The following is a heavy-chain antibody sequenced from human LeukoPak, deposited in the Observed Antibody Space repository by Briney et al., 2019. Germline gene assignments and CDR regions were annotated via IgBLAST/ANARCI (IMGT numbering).Heavy chain of an antibody. D-gene: IGHD6-19*01. CDR3: ARDRGSGWYLYYMDV. CDR2: LGISGDYT. CDR1: GFTLSSYA. Sequence: PGGSLRLSCVASGFTLSSYAMSWVRQAPGKGLQWVSSLGISGDYTWYAGSVKGRFTISRDSSKNTLYLQMNSLGAEDTAVYCCARDRGSGWYLYYMDVWGKGTTVTVSS. V-gene: IGHV3-23*01. J-gene: IGHJ6*03.